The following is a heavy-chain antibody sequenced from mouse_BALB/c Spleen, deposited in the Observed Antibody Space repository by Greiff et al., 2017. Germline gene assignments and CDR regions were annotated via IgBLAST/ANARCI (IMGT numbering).Heavy chain of an antibody. CDR2: ISSGGST. CDR3: ARERRDYYAMDY. J-gene: IGHJ4*01. CDR1: GFTFSSYA. V-gene: IGHV5-6-5*01. Sequence: DVMLVESGGGLVKPGGSLKLSCAASGFTFSSYAMSWVRQTPEKRLEWVASISSGGSTYYPDSVKGRFTISRDNARNILYLQMSSLRSEDTAMYYCARERRDYYAMDYWGQGTSVTVSS.